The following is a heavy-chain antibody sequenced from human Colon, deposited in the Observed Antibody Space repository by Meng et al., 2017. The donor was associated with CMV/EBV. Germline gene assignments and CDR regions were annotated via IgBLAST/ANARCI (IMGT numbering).Heavy chain of an antibody. CDR3: ARNGYYGSYISDY. V-gene: IGHV1-2*06. Sequence: KASRYPFPGYYMHWGRQAPGQGLEWVGRIHPNTGAANYGQKFQGRVTMTSDTSMSTVYMEVNRLTSDDTAVYYCARNGYYGSYISDYWGQGTLVTVSS. CDR2: IHPNTGAA. J-gene: IGHJ4*02. D-gene: IGHD1-26*01. CDR1: RYPFPGYY.